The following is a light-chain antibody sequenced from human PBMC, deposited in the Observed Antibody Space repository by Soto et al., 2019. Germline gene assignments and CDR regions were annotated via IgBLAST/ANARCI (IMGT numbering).Light chain of an antibody. J-gene: IGKJ5*01. Sequence: DIQMTQSPSSLSASVVDRVTITCRASQSISSYLDWYQQKPGKAPKLLIYAASSLQSGVPSRFSGSGSWTDFTLTISSLQPEDFATYYCQQRHSTPPITFGQGTRLDIK. CDR3: QQRHSTPPIT. CDR2: AAS. CDR1: QSISSY. V-gene: IGKV1-39*01.